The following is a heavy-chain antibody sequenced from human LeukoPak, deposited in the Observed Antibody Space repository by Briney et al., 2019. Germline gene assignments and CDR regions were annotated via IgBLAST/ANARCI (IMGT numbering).Heavy chain of an antibody. CDR3: ARVHYYDSSGYYGGAFDI. V-gene: IGHV4-38-2*02. D-gene: IGHD3-22*01. CDR1: AYSISSGYF. Sequence: SETLSLTCTVSAYSISSGYFWGWIRQPPGKGLEWIGSIYYSGSTYYNPSLKSRVTISVDTSKNQFSLKLSSVTAADTAVYYCARVHYYDSSGYYGGAFDIWGQGTMVTVSS. J-gene: IGHJ3*02. CDR2: IYYSGST.